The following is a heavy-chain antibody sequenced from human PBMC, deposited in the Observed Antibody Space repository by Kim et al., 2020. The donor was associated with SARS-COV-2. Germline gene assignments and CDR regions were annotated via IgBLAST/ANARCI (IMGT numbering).Heavy chain of an antibody. CDR1: GGSVTGHY. Sequence: SETLSLTCSVSGGSVTGHYWSWIRKSAGRGLEYLGRISSSGSTNYNPSLKPRLTMSLDTSKNQFSLDLSSVTAADTALYYCAGVSSGDYIHFDSWGQGALVTVSS. V-gene: IGHV4-4*07. CDR3: AGVSSGDYIHFDS. J-gene: IGHJ4*02. CDR2: ISSSGST. D-gene: IGHD4-17*01.